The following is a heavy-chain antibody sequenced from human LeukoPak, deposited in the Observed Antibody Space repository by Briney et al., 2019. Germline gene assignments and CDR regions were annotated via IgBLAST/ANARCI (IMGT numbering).Heavy chain of an antibody. CDR1: GFTFSSYS. CDR2: ISSSSSTI. V-gene: IGHV3-48*01. D-gene: IGHD3-3*01. CDR3: ARGSYDSPRGY. J-gene: IGHJ4*02. Sequence: GGSLRLSXAASGFTFSSYSMNWVRQAPGKGLEWVSYISSSSSTIYYADSVKGRFTISRDNAKNSLYLQMNSLRAEDTAVYYCARGSYDSPRGYWGQGTLVTVSS.